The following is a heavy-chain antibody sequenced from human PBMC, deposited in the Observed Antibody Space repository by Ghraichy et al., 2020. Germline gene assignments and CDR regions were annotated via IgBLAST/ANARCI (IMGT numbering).Heavy chain of an antibody. J-gene: IGHJ4*02. D-gene: IGHD3-16*01. CDR2: IYTSGST. CDR3: ARHWNDYPFDY. V-gene: IGHV4-4*09. Sequence: SETLSLTCTVSGASISSYYWSWIRQPPGKGLEWIGYIYTSGSTNYNPSLKSRVTISVDTSKNQFSLKLNSVTAADTAVYYCARHWNDYPFDYWGQGTLVTVSS. CDR1: GASISSYY.